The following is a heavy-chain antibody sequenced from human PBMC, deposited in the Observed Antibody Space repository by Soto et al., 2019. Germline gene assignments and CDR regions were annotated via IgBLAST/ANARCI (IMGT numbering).Heavy chain of an antibody. D-gene: IGHD2-2*01. CDR2: ISGSGDST. CDR3: AKNQPSWATRAAFDY. CDR1: GFTFSSYT. V-gene: IGHV3-23*01. Sequence: HPGGSLRLCCSASGFTFSSYTMSWVRQAPGKGLEWVSAISGSGDSTFYADSVKGRFTISRDNSKNTLHLQMNSLRTEDTAVYYCAKNQPSWATRAAFDYWGQGTLVTVSS. J-gene: IGHJ4*02.